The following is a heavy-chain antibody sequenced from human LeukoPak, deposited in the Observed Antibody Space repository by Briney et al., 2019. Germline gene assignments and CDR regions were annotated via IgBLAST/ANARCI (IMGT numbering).Heavy chain of an antibody. D-gene: IGHD2-2*01. V-gene: IGHV4-4*07. J-gene: IGHJ4*02. Sequence: SETLSLTCTVSGGSVNSYDWSWIRQPAGKGLEWIGHIYASGSNDYNPSLKSRVTMSLDMAKNQFSLRLTSVTAADTAVYFCARMVPAGTHNYWGQGLLVTVSS. CDR1: GGSVNSYD. CDR2: IYASGSN. CDR3: ARMVPAGTHNY.